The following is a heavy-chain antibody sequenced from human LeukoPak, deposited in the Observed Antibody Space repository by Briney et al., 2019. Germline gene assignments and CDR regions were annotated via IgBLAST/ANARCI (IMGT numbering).Heavy chain of an antibody. J-gene: IGHJ4*02. V-gene: IGHV3-11*04. D-gene: IGHD3-22*01. CDR2: ISSSGSTI. CDR3: ARDHYYDSSGYYLFY. CDR1: GFTFSDYY. Sequence: PGGSLRLSCAASGFTFSDYYMSWIRQAPGKGLEWVSYISSSGSTIYYADSVKGRFTISRDNAKNSLYLRMNSLRAEDTAVYYCARDHYYDSSGYYLFYWGQGTLVTVSS.